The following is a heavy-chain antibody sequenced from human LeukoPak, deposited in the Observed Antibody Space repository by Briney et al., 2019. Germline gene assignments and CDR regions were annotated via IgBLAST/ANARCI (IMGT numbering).Heavy chain of an antibody. CDR3: AKDLYCSRTACYWYYFDY. Sequence: PGGSLRLSCAASGFTFDTYGMHWVRQAPGKGLEWLAFTRSDGSNNYYAESVKGRFTISRDSGKNTVYLQMSSLRAEDTAVYYCAKDLYCSRTACYWYYFDYWGQGTLVTVSS. J-gene: IGHJ4*02. V-gene: IGHV3-30*02. CDR1: GFTFDTYG. CDR2: TRSDGSNN. D-gene: IGHD2-2*01.